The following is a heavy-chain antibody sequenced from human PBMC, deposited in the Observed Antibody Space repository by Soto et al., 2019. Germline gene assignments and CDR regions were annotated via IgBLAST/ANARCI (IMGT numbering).Heavy chain of an antibody. CDR3: AKAGSSWFNYFDY. CDR2: ISGSGCST. V-gene: IGHV3-23*01. D-gene: IGHD6-6*01. CDR1: GFTFSSYA. Sequence: EVQLLESGGGLVQPGGSLRLSCAASGFTFSSYAMSWVRQAPGKGLEWVSAISGSGCSTYYADSVKGRVTISRDNSKNTLYLQMNSRRAEDTAVYYCAKAGSSWFNYFDYWGQGTLVTVSS. J-gene: IGHJ4*02.